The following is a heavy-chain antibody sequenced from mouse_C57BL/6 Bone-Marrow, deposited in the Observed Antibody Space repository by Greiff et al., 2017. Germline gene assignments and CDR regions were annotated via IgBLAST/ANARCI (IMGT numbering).Heavy chain of an antibody. Sequence: VQLQQSGPVLVKPGPSVKISCKASGFTFTDYYMHWVKQSHGKSLEWIGLVYPYNGGTSYNQKFKGKATLTVDTSSSTAYMELNSLTSEDSAVYYCAREGGNYYGSSPHWYFDVWGTGTTVTVSS. CDR1: GFTFTDYY. CDR3: AREGGNYYGSSPHWYFDV. CDR2: VYPYNGGT. V-gene: IGHV1-36*01. J-gene: IGHJ1*03. D-gene: IGHD1-1*01.